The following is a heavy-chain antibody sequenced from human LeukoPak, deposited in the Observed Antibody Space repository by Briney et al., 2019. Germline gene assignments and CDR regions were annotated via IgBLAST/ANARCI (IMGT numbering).Heavy chain of an antibody. CDR2: IYTSGST. V-gene: IGHV4-4*07. CDR1: GGSISSYY. D-gene: IGHD3-22*01. J-gene: IGHJ4*02. Sequence: SETLSLTCTASGGSISSYYWSWVRQPAGKGLEWIGRIYTSGSTNYNPSLMSRVAMSVDTSKNQFSRKLSSVTAADTGVYYCASDSSAYYFTCFDYWGQGTLVTVSS. CDR3: ASDSSAYYFTCFDY.